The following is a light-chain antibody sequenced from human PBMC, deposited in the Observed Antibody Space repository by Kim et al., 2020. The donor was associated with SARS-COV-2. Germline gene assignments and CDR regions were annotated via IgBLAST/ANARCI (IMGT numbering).Light chain of an antibody. Sequence: DVQMTQSPSSLSASVGDRVTITCHASQDINNCLNWYQQKPGKAPKLLIYDASNLETGVPTRFSGSGSGTDFTFTISSLQPEDIATYYCQKQSDIPGFGRRKRLEIK. V-gene: IGKV1-33*01. CDR1: QDINNC. CDR3: QKQSDIPG. CDR2: DAS. J-gene: IGKJ5*01.